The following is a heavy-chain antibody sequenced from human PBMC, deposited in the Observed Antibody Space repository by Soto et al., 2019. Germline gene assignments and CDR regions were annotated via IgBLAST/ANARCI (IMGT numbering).Heavy chain of an antibody. CDR2: IIPIFGTA. CDR1: GGTFSSYA. D-gene: IGHD2-2*01. CDR3: ARARIVVVPAASYYYYGMDV. J-gene: IGHJ6*02. Sequence: SVKVSCKASGGTFSSYAISWVRQAPGQGLEWMGGIIPIFGTANYAQKFQGRVTITADESTSTAYMELSSLRSEDTAVYYCARARIVVVPAASYYYYGMDVWGQGTTVTVSS. V-gene: IGHV1-69*13.